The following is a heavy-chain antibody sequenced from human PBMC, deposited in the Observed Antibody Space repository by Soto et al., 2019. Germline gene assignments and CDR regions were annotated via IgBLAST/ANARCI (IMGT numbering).Heavy chain of an antibody. J-gene: IGHJ4*02. Sequence: SETLSLTCTVSGGSINNSSFYWGWVRQPPGKRLEWIGSIYYSGSAYYNPSLKSRLTISVDTSKNQFSLNLSSVTAADTAVYFCARRPLVRGIIPYYFESWCQGTLVTVAS. CDR2: IYYSGSA. CDR1: GGSINNSSFY. CDR3: ARRPLVRGIIPYYFES. D-gene: IGHD3-10*01. V-gene: IGHV4-39*01.